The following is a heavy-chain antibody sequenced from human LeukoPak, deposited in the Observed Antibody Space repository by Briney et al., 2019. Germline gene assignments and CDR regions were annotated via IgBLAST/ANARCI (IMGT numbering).Heavy chain of an antibody. J-gene: IGHJ4*02. V-gene: IGHV4-31*03. D-gene: IGHD2-2*01. CDR1: GGSVSSAGYY. Sequence: SETLSLTCTVSGGSVSSAGYYWSWIRQHPGKALEWIGYIYYRGRTYFNPSLKSRVTISVDMSANQFSLKLSSVTAADTAVYYCARATGYCGSSSCYSLDYWGQGTLVTVSS. CDR2: IYYRGRT. CDR3: ARATGYCGSSSCYSLDY.